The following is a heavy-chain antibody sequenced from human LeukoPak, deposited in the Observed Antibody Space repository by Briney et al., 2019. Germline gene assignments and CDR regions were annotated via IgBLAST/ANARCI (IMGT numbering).Heavy chain of an antibody. CDR2: MNPNSGNT. D-gene: IGHD6-19*01. CDR1: GYTFTSYD. J-gene: IGHJ5*02. V-gene: IGHV1-8*01. CDR3: ARAPYSSGPRRCQRGNWFDP. Sequence: ASVKVSCKASGYTFTSYDINWVRQATGQGLEWMGWMNPNSGNTGYAQKFQGRITMTRNTSISTAYMELSSLRSEDTAVYYCARAPYSSGPRRCQRGNWFDPWGQGTLVTVSS.